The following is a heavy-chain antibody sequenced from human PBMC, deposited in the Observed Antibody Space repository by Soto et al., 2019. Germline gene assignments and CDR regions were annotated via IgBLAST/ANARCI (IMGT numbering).Heavy chain of an antibody. CDR2: ISGSGGST. Sequence: EVQLLESGGGLVQPGGSLRLSCAASGFTFSSYAMSWVRQAPGKGLEWVSAISGSGGSTYYADSVKGRFTISRDNSKNTLYLQMNSLRAEDTAVYYCANDPGGYSSGWHGLVDYWGQGTLVTVSS. J-gene: IGHJ4*02. CDR1: GFTFSSYA. D-gene: IGHD6-19*01. V-gene: IGHV3-23*01. CDR3: ANDPGGYSSGWHGLVDY.